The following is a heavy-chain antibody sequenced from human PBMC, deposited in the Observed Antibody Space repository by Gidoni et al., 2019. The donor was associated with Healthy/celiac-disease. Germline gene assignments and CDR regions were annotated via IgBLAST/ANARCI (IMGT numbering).Heavy chain of an antibody. D-gene: IGHD2-15*01. V-gene: IGHV4-59*08. CDR3: ASLGYCSGGSCEWGMDV. Sequence: QVQLQESGPGLVKPSETLSLTCTVSGGSISSSYWSWIRQPPGKGLEWIGYIYYSGSTNYNPSLKSRVTISVDTSKNQFSLKLSSVTAADTAVYYCASLGYCSGGSCEWGMDVWGQGTTVTVSS. CDR2: IYYSGST. CDR1: GGSISSSY. J-gene: IGHJ6*02.